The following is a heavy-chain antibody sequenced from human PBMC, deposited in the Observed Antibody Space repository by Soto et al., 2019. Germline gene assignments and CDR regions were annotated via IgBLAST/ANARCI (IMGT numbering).Heavy chain of an antibody. J-gene: IGHJ6*02. Sequence: GSLRLSCAASGFTFISYAMSWVLQSPGKGLEWVSAISGSGGGTYYADSVKGRFTISRDNSKNTLYLQMNSLRAEDTAVYYCAKDFAKKLYCSGGSCYSVYYYYGMDVWGQGTTVTVSS. V-gene: IGHV3-23*01. CDR3: AKDFAKKLYCSGGSCYSVYYYYGMDV. CDR1: GFTFISYA. D-gene: IGHD2-15*01. CDR2: ISGSGGGT.